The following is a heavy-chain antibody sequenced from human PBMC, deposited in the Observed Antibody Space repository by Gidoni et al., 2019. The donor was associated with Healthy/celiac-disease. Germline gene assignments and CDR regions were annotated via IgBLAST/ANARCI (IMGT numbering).Heavy chain of an antibody. CDR3: ARDGYYGSGSYADAFDI. D-gene: IGHD3-10*01. J-gene: IGHJ3*02. Sequence: EVQLVESGGGLDQPGGSLRLSCAASGSTFRSHWMSWVRQAPGKGLEWVANIKQDGSEKYYVDSVKGRFTISRDNAKNSLYLQMNSLRAEDTAVYYCARDGYYGSGSYADAFDIWGQGTMVTVSS. CDR2: IKQDGSEK. CDR1: GSTFRSHW. V-gene: IGHV3-7*01.